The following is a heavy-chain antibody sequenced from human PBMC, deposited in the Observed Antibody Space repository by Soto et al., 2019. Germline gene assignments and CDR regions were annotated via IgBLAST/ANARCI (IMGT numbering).Heavy chain of an antibody. CDR1: GFSLSTSGVG. J-gene: IGHJ4*02. V-gene: IGHV2-5*02. Sequence: QITLKESGPTLVKPTQTLTLTCTFSGFSLSTSGVGVGWNRQPPGKAPEWLAVIYWADAKEYSPSLKSRLAINKDTSKNQVVLTMLNMDPVDTATYFCSHKGRGERILDYWGQGTLVTVSS. CDR3: SHKGRGERILDY. CDR2: IYWADAK. D-gene: IGHD3-10*01.